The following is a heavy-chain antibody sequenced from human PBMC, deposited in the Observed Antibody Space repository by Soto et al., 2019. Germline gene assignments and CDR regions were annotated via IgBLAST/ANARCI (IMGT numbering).Heavy chain of an antibody. D-gene: IGHD3-16*01. Sequence: PGGSLRRSWAASGFTFSRYSMNWVRQAPGKGLEWVSYISSSSSTIYYADSVKGRFTISRDNAKNSLYLQMNSLRDEDTAVYYCARDRRAQFMLWGQGTLVTVSA. CDR2: ISSSSSTI. CDR1: GFTFSRYS. V-gene: IGHV3-48*02. J-gene: IGHJ4*02. CDR3: ARDRRAQFML.